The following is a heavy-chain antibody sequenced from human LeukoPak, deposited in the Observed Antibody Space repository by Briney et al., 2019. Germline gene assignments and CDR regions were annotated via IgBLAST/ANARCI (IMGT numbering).Heavy chain of an antibody. CDR2: IYYSGST. D-gene: IGHD6-13*01. CDR1: GGSISSGNYY. V-gene: IGHV4-31*03. CDR3: ARGQSSSWYGLDY. Sequence: SETLSLTCTVSGGSISSGNYYWSWIRQHPGKGLEWIGYIYYSGSTYYNPSLKSRVTIPLDTSKNQFSLKVSSVTAADMAVYYCARGQSSSWYGLDYWGQGTLVTVSS. J-gene: IGHJ4*02.